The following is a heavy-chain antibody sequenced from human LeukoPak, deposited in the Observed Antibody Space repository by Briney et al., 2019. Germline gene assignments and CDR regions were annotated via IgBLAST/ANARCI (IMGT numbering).Heavy chain of an antibody. CDR1: GGSFSGYY. CDR2: INHSGST. CDR3: ARGGIFGVVKKIKNYFDY. J-gene: IGHJ4*02. V-gene: IGHV4-34*01. Sequence: SQTLSLTCAVYGGSFSGYYWSWIRQPPGKGLEWIGEINHSGSTNYNPSLKSRVTISVDTSKNQFSLKLSSVTAADTAVYYCARGGIFGVVKKIKNYFDYWGQGTLVTVSS. D-gene: IGHD3-3*01.